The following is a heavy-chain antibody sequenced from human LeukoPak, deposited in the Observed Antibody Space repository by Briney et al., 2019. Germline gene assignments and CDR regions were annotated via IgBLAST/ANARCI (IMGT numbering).Heavy chain of an antibody. V-gene: IGHV3-74*01. CDR1: GFTLSSYW. D-gene: IGHD1-26*01. CDR2: IKSDGSST. CDR3: ARGGSPPEALGDAFNI. J-gene: IGHJ3*02. Sequence: PGGSLRLSCAASGFTLSSYWMHWVRHAPGKGLLWVSRIKSDGSSTTYADSVKGRFTISRDNAKNTLYLQMNSLRAEDTAVYYCARGGSPPEALGDAFNIWGQGTMVTVSS.